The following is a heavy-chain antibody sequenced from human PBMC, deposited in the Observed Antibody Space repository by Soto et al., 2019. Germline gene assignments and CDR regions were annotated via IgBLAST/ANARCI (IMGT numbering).Heavy chain of an antibody. Sequence: QVQLQESGPGLVKPSETLSLTCTVSGGSVISGSYYWSWIRQPPGKGLEWVGCISDTGSGDYNPSLKSRVTTSVHTPTRQCSLRLSSVTAADTAVYYCARAHSGYDPLGMDVWGQGTTVTVSS. V-gene: IGHV4-61*01. J-gene: IGHJ6*02. CDR1: GGSVISGSYY. CDR3: ARAHSGYDPLGMDV. D-gene: IGHD5-12*01. CDR2: ISDTGSG.